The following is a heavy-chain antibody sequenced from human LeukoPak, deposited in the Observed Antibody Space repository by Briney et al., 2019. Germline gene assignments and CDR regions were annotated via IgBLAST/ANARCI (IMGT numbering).Heavy chain of an antibody. CDR3: ARHGRGIQLWLEY. J-gene: IGHJ4*02. CDR2: IYTSGST. Sequence: PSETLSLTCTVSGGSVSSYYWSWIRQPPGKGLDWIWYIYTSGSTNYNPYLKSRVTISVDTSKNQFSLKLSSVTAADTAVYYCARHGRGIQLWLEYWGQGTLVTVSS. V-gene: IGHV4-4*09. CDR1: GGSVSSYY. D-gene: IGHD5-18*01.